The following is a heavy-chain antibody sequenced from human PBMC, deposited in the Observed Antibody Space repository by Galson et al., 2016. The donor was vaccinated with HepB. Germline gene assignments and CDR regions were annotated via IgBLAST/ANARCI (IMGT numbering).Heavy chain of an antibody. CDR2: ISGDGNST. D-gene: IGHD6-13*01. J-gene: IGHJ6*02. CDR1: GFTFSSHW. CDR3: TRAVYSSSWLRYYGMDV. V-gene: IGHV3-74*01. Sequence: SLRLSCAASGFTFSSHWMHWVRHAPGKGLMWVSRISGDGNSTGYADSVKGRFTISRDNAKNTLYLQLNSLRGEDTAAYYCTRAVYSSSWLRYYGMDVWGQGTTVTVSS.